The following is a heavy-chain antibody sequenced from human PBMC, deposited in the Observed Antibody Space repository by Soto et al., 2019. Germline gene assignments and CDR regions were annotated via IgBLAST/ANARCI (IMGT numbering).Heavy chain of an antibody. D-gene: IGHD3-10*01. CDR2: INYSGST. Sequence: SETLSLTCAVYGGSFSGYYWSWIRQPPGKGLEWIGEINYSGSTNYNPSLKSRVTISVDTSKNQFSLKLSSVTAADTAVYYCARGPYGSGSYFGRYYYYYMDVWGKGTTVTVSS. CDR1: GGSFSGYY. J-gene: IGHJ6*03. V-gene: IGHV4-34*01. CDR3: ARGPYGSGSYFGRYYYYYMDV.